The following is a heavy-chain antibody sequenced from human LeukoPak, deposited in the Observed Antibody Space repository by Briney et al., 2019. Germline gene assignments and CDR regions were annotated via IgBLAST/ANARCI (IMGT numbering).Heavy chain of an antibody. V-gene: IGHV1-8*01. CDR1: GYTFTSYD. CDR2: MNPNSGNT. J-gene: IGHJ6*02. Sequence: ASVKVSCKASGYTFTSYDINWVRQATGQGLEWMGWMNPNSGNTGYAQKFQGRVTMTRNTSISTAYMELGSLRSEDTAVYYCARVGDFWSGYYIYGMDVWGQGTTVTVSS. CDR3: ARVGDFWSGYYIYGMDV. D-gene: IGHD3-3*01.